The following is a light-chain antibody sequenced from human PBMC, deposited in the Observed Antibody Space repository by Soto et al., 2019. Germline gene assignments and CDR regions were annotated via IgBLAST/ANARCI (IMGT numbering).Light chain of an antibody. Sequence: EIVLTQSPGTLSLSPGERATLSCRASQSVSSSYLAWYQQKPGQAPRLLIYGASSRAPGIPDRFSGSGSVTYFTLTISRLEPEDFAVYYCQQYGSSPTFGQGTKVEIK. CDR3: QQYGSSPT. J-gene: IGKJ1*01. CDR2: GAS. CDR1: QSVSSSY. V-gene: IGKV3-20*01.